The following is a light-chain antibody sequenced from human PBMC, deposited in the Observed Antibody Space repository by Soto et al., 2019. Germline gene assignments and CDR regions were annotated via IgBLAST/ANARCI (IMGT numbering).Light chain of an antibody. CDR1: SSDVGDYNY. V-gene: IGLV2-14*01. Sequence: QSALTQPASVSGSPGQSITISCTGTSSDVGDYNYVSWYQQHPGKAPKLMIYDVSNRPSGVSNRFSGSKSGNTASLTISGLQAEDEADYYCSSYTRDSTLVFGTGTKVTVL. CDR3: SSYTRDSTLV. CDR2: DVS. J-gene: IGLJ1*01.